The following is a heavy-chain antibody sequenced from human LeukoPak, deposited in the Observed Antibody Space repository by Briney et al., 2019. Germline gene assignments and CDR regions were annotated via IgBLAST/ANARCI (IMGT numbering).Heavy chain of an antibody. CDR2: IIPIFGTA. Sequence: SVKVSCKASGGTFSSYAISWVRQAPGQGLEWMGGIIPIFGTANYAQKFQGRVTITADESTSTAYMELSSLGSEDTAVYYCAREVGNYDFWSGYPKYFDYWGQGTLVTVSS. J-gene: IGHJ4*02. V-gene: IGHV1-69*13. CDR1: GGTFSSYA. CDR3: AREVGNYDFWSGYPKYFDY. D-gene: IGHD3-3*01.